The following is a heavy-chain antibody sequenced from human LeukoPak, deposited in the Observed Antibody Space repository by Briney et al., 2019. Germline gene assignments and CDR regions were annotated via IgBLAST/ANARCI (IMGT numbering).Heavy chain of an antibody. V-gene: IGHV3-74*01. CDR1: GFTFSSYW. D-gene: IGHD3-22*01. J-gene: IGHJ4*02. CDR3: AKFSPMVVVVTDY. CDR2: INSDGSST. Sequence: GGSLRLSCAASGFTFSSYWMHWVRQAPGKGLVWVSRINSDGSSTSYADSVKGRFTISRDNSKNTLYLQMNSLRAEDTAVYYCAKFSPMVVVVTDYWGQGTLVTVSS.